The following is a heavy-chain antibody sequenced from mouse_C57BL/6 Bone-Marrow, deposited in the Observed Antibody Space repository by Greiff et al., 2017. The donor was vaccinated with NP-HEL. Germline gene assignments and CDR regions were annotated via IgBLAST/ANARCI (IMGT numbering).Heavy chain of an antibody. CDR3: ARRDGGSSYVDY. Sequence: VQLQQSGPGLVKPGASVKISCKASGYSFTGYYMNWVKQSPETSLEWIGEINPSTGGTTYNQKFKAKATLTVDKSSSTAYMQLKSLTSEDAAVYYCARRDGGSSYVDYWGQGTTLTVPS. D-gene: IGHD1-1*01. CDR2: INPSTGGT. J-gene: IGHJ2*01. V-gene: IGHV1-42*01. CDR1: GYSFTGYY.